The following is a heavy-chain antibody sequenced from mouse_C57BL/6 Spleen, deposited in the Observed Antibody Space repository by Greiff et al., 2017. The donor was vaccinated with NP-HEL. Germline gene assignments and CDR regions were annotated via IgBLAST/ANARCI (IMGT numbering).Heavy chain of an antibody. V-gene: IGHV3-6*01. J-gene: IGHJ2*01. CDR3: ARERWLGYFDY. D-gene: IGHD2-3*01. Sequence: EVKLVESGPGLVKPSQSLSLTCSVTGYSITSGYYWNWIRQFPGNKLEWMGYISYDGSNNYNPSLKNRISITRDTSKNQFFLKLNSVTTEDTATYYCARERWLGYFDYWGQGTTLTVSS. CDR1: GYSITSGYY. CDR2: ISYDGSN.